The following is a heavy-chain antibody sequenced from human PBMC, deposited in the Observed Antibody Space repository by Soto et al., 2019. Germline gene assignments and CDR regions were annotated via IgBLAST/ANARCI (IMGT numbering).Heavy chain of an antibody. V-gene: IGHV4-30-4*01. J-gene: IGHJ3*02. CDR1: GGSISSGDYY. Sequence: QVQLQESGPGLVKPSQTLSLTCTVSGGSISSGDYYWSWIRQPPGKGLEWIGYIYYSGSTYYNPSLKSRVTISVDTSKNQFSLKLSSVTAADTAVYYCARATGIAAAGTGGPAFDIWGQGTMVTVSS. CDR2: IYYSGST. CDR3: ARATGIAAAGTGGPAFDI. D-gene: IGHD6-13*01.